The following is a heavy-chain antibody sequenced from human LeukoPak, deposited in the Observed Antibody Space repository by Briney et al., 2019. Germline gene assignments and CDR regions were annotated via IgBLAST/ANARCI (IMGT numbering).Heavy chain of an antibody. CDR2: IYYSGST. Sequence: SETLSLTCTVSGGSISSYYWSWIRQPPGKGLEWIGYIYYSGSTNYNPSLKSRVTVSVDTSKNQSSLKLSSVTAADTAVYYCARDGDYYDSSGYSWFDPWGQGTLVTVSS. J-gene: IGHJ5*02. V-gene: IGHV4-59*01. D-gene: IGHD3-22*01. CDR1: GGSISSYY. CDR3: ARDGDYYDSSGYSWFDP.